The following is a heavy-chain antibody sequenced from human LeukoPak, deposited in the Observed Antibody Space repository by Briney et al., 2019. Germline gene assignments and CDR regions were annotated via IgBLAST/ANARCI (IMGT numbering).Heavy chain of an antibody. V-gene: IGHV4-4*07. J-gene: IGHJ4*02. D-gene: IGHD6-13*01. Sequence: SETLSLTCTVSGGSISSYYWSWIRQPAGKGLEWIGRIYSTGSTNYNPSLKGRVTMSVDTSKNHFSLRLRSVTAADTAVYYCARQIASAGTAGFDFWGQGALVTVSS. CDR2: IYSTGST. CDR1: GGSISSYY. CDR3: ARQIASAGTAGFDF.